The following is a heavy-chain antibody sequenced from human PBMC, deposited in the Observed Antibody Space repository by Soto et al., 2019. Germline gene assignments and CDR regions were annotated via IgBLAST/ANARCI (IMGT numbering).Heavy chain of an antibody. Sequence: GGSLRLSCAASGFTFSSYGMHWARQAPGKGLEWVAVISYDGSKKYYADSVKGRFTISRDNSNNTLYLQMNSLRAEDTAVYYCAKDLRPLYYYYMDVWGKGTTVTVSS. CDR1: GFTFSSYG. CDR2: ISYDGSKK. CDR3: AKDLRPLYYYYMDV. V-gene: IGHV3-30*18. D-gene: IGHD4-17*01. J-gene: IGHJ6*03.